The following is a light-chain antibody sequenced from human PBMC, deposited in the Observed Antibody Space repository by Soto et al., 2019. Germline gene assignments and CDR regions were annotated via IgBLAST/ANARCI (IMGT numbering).Light chain of an antibody. CDR1: QTVSSSY. V-gene: IGKV3D-20*01. CDR2: DAS. J-gene: IGKJ4*01. CDR3: QQYDNSAPLS. Sequence: EIALTQSPATLSLSPGERATLSCGASQTVSSSYVAWYQQKPGLAPRLLIYDASSRATGIPDRFSGSGSGTDFTLTIGRVEPEDFAVYYCQQYDNSAPLSFGGGTKVEIK.